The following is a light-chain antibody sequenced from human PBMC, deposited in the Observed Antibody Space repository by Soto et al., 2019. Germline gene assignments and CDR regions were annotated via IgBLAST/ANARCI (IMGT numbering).Light chain of an antibody. CDR3: AAWDDSLNGPL. V-gene: IGLV1-44*01. Sequence: QSVLTQPPSASGTPGQRVTISCSGSSSNLGSNTVNWYQQLPGTAPKLLIYSNNQRPSGVPDRFSGSKSGTSASLAISGLQSADEADYYCAAWDDSLNGPLVGGGTKLTVL. J-gene: IGLJ2*01. CDR1: SSNLGSNT. CDR2: SNN.